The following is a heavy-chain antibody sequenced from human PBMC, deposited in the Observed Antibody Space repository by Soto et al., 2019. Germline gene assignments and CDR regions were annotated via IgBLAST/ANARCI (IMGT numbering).Heavy chain of an antibody. J-gene: IGHJ5*02. D-gene: IGHD2-8*02. V-gene: IGHV5-51*01. CDR2: IYPGDSDT. CDR1: GYAFSSYW. Sequence: PXESLNISCQGSGYAFSSYWIAWVRQMPGKGLEWMGIIYPGDSDTRYSPSFQGQVTISVDKSITTAYLQWSSLKASDTAMYYCARGYCTATICDPWFDHWGQGTVVTVSS. CDR3: ARGYCTATICDPWFDH.